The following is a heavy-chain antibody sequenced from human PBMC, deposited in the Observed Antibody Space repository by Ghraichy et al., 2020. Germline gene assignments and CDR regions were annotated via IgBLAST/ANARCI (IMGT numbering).Heavy chain of an antibody. Sequence: SETLSLTCAVSGGSFSDYYWSWFRQPPGKGLEWIGEISHGGSTNYNASLKSRVTISLDTSKNQFFLKLNSVTAADTAVYYCAREEGYCCCDSCFNGWFDPWGQGTLVTVSS. J-gene: IGHJ5*02. CDR3: AREEGYCCCDSCFNGWFDP. V-gene: IGHV4-34*01. CDR1: GGSFSDYY. CDR2: ISHGGST. D-gene: IGHD2-15*01.